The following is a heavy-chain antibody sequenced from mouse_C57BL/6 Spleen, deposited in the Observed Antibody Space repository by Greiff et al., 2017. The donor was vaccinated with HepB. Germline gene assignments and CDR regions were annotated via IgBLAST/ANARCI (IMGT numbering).Heavy chain of an antibody. CDR2: IDPSDSYT. CDR3: ARGGYYVEAMDY. CDR1: GYTFTSYW. D-gene: IGHD2-3*01. J-gene: IGHJ4*01. Sequence: QVQLQQPGAELVMPGASVKLSCKASGYTFTSYWMHWVKQRPGQGLEWIGEIDPSDSYTNYNQKFQGKSTLTVDKSSSTAYMQLSSLTSEDSAVYYCARGGYYVEAMDYWGQGTSVTVSS. V-gene: IGHV1-69*01.